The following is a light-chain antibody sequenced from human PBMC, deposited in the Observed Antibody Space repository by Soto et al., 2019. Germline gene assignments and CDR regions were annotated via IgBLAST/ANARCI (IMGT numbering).Light chain of an antibody. CDR2: SNN. CDR3: AAWDDSLNGVV. V-gene: IGLV1-44*01. CDR1: SSNIGSNT. Sequence: QSVLTQPPSASGTPGQRVTISCSGTSSNIGSNTVNWYQQLPGTAPKLLMYSNNQRPSGVPDRFPGSKTGPPASLAISGRQSGDEAGYYCAAWDDSLNGVVFGAGTQLTVL. J-gene: IGLJ2*01.